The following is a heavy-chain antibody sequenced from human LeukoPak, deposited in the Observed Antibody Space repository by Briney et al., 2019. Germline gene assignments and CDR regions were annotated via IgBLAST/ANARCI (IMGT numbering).Heavy chain of an antibody. CDR3: ARAPVDPPFPYYFDY. V-gene: IGHV1-46*01. Sequence: ASVKVSCKVSGYTLTELSMHWVRQAPGQGLEWMGIINPSVGSTTYAQRFQGRVTVTSDTSTNTVYMEVRSLRSEDTAVYYCARAPVDPPFPYYFDYWGQGTLVAVSS. CDR1: GYTLTELS. J-gene: IGHJ4*02. D-gene: IGHD5-24*01. CDR2: INPSVGST.